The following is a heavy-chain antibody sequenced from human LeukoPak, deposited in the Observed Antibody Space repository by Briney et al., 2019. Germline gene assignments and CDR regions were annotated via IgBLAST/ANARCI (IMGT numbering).Heavy chain of an antibody. D-gene: IGHD3-10*01. Sequence: SETLSLTCTVSGGSISSYYWSWIRQPPGKGLEWLGYIYYSGSTNYNPSLKSRVTISVDTSKNQFSLKLSSVTAADTAVYYCARGYGSGSAELYYYYGMDVWGQGTTVTVSS. CDR2: IYYSGST. CDR1: GGSISSYY. J-gene: IGHJ6*02. V-gene: IGHV4-59*01. CDR3: ARGYGSGSAELYYYYGMDV.